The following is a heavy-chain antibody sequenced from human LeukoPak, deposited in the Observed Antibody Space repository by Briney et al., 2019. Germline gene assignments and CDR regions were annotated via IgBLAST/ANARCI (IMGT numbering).Heavy chain of an antibody. J-gene: IGHJ4*02. Sequence: SETLSLTCAVSSGSISSSNWWSWVRQPPGKGLEWIGEINHSGNTHYNPSLKSRVTISVDRSDNQFSLKLSSVTAADTAVYYCASAKSIVATIYYFDYWGQGTLVTVSS. CDR3: ASAKSIVATIYYFDY. CDR1: SGSISSSNW. CDR2: INHSGNT. V-gene: IGHV4-4*02. D-gene: IGHD5-12*01.